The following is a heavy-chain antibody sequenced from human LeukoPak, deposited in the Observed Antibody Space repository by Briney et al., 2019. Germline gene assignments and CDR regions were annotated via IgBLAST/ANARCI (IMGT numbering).Heavy chain of an antibody. J-gene: IGHJ4*02. CDR1: GFTFTTYG. D-gene: IGHD3-22*01. CDR2: IWSDGSND. CDR3: ARDRWRGNSGYNDY. V-gene: IGHV3-33*01. Sequence: GGSLRLSCVASGFTFTTYGMHWVRQAPGKGLEGVAVIWSDGSNDYYADSVKGRFTVSRDNSKNTLFLQMHSLRAEDTAVYYCARDRWRGNSGYNDYWGQGTLVTVSS.